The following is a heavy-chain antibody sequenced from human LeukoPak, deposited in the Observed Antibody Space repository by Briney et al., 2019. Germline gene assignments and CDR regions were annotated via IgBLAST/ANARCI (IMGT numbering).Heavy chain of an antibody. CDR2: ISGSGGST. V-gene: IGHV3-23*01. Sequence: RGGSLRLSCAASGFTFSNYAMTWVRQGPGEGLEWVSAISGSGGSTYYADSVKGRFTISRDNSKNTLYLQMNSLRDEDTAVYYCARSQCPGIGAVGMGGFDPWDQGTLVSVSS. CDR1: GFTFSNYA. J-gene: IGHJ5*02. CDR3: ARSQCPGIGAVGMGGFDP. D-gene: IGHD6-25*01.